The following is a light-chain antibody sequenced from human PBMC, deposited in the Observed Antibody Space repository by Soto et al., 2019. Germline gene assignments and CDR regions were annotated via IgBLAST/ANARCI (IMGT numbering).Light chain of an antibody. CDR2: DNN. Sequence: QSVLTQPPSVSAAPGQKVTISCSGSSSNIGNNYVSWYQQLPGTDPKLLIYDNNKQPSGIPDRFSGSKSGTSATLGITGLQTGDEADYYCGTWDSSLSAVVFGGGTKLTVL. J-gene: IGLJ2*01. CDR3: GTWDSSLSAVV. V-gene: IGLV1-51*01. CDR1: SSNIGNNY.